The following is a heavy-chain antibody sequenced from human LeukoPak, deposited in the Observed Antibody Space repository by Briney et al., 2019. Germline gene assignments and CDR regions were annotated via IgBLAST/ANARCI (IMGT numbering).Heavy chain of an antibody. CDR2: ISSSSSYI. Sequence: GGSLRLSCAASGFTFSSYSMNWVRQAPGKGLEWVSSISSSSSYIYYADSVKGRFTISRDNAKNSLYLQMNSLRAEDTAVYYCARDVEIFGVVDYYFDYRGQGTLVTVSS. CDR3: ARDVEIFGVVDYYFDY. D-gene: IGHD3-3*01. J-gene: IGHJ4*02. V-gene: IGHV3-21*01. CDR1: GFTFSSYS.